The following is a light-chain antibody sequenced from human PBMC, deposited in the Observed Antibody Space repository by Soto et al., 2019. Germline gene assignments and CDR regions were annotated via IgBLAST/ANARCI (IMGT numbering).Light chain of an antibody. CDR2: GAS. CDR1: QSVTSN. CDR3: QHYFNWPYT. Sequence: EIVMTQTPAALSVSTGERATLSCRASQSVTSNLAWYQQKPGRAPRLLIYGASTRATGIPARFSGSGSGTEFTLTISNLQSEDFALYYCQHYFNWPYTFGQGTKV. V-gene: IGKV3-15*01. J-gene: IGKJ2*01.